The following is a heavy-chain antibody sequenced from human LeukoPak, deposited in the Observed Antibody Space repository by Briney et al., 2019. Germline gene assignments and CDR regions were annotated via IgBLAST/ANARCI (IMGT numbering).Heavy chain of an antibody. CDR1: GYTFTSYY. J-gene: IGHJ4*02. CDR2: INPSGGST. V-gene: IGHV1-46*01. CDR3: ARDLTLYGDGSGY. Sequence: ASVKVSCKASGYTFTSYYMHWVRQAPGQGLEWMGIINPSGGSTSYAQKLQGRVTMTTDTSTSTAYMELRSLRSDDTAVYYCARDLTLYGDGSGYWGQGTLVTVSS. D-gene: IGHD4-17*01.